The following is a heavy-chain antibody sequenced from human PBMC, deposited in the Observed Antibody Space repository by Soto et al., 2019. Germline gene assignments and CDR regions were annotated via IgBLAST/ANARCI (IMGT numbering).Heavy chain of an antibody. Sequence: QVQLVESGGGVVQPGRSLRLSCAASGFTFSSYGMHWVRQAPGKGLEWVAVISYDGSNKYYADSVKGRFTISRDNSKNTLYLQMNSLRAEGTAVYYCAKDSPVYYDSSGLSNWGQGTLVTVSS. CDR3: AKDSPVYYDSSGLSN. CDR2: ISYDGSNK. V-gene: IGHV3-30*18. CDR1: GFTFSSYG. J-gene: IGHJ4*02. D-gene: IGHD3-22*01.